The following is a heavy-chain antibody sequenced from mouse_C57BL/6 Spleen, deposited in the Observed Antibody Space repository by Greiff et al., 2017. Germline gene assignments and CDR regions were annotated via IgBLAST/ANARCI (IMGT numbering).Heavy chain of an antibody. Sequence: QVQLQQSGAELARPGASVKMSCKASGYTFTRYTMHWVKQRPGQGLEWIGYINPSSGYTTYNQKFKDKATLTADKSSITAYMQLSSLTSEDSAVYYCARDYDYDYFDYWGQGTTLTASS. CDR1: GYTFTRYT. V-gene: IGHV1-4*01. CDR2: INPSSGYT. J-gene: IGHJ2*01. D-gene: IGHD2-4*01. CDR3: ARDYDYDYFDY.